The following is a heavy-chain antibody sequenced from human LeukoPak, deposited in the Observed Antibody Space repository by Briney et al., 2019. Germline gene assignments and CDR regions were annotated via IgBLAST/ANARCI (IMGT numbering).Heavy chain of an antibody. CDR1: GGSISSYY. J-gene: IGHJ2*01. V-gene: IGHV4-4*07. CDR2: IYTSGST. Sequence: SETLSLTCTVSGGSISSYYWSWIRQPAGKGLEWIGRIYTSGSTNYNPSLKSRVTMSVDTSKNQFSLKLSSVTAADTAVYYCASLSGSPIPGDYWYFDLWGRGTLVTVSS. D-gene: IGHD1-26*01. CDR3: ASLSGSPIPGDYWYFDL.